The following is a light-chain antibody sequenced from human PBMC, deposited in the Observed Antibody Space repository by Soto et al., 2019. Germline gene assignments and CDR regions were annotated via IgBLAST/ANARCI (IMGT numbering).Light chain of an antibody. V-gene: IGKV3-20*01. CDR3: QQYGSSPLWT. CDR2: DAS. Sequence: EIVLTQSPGTLSLSPGERATLSCRASQSVSSSYLAWYQQKPGQAPRLLIYDASSRATGVPDRFSGSGSGTDFTLTISRLEHEDFAVYYCQQYGSSPLWTFGQGTKVEIK. CDR1: QSVSSSY. J-gene: IGKJ1*01.